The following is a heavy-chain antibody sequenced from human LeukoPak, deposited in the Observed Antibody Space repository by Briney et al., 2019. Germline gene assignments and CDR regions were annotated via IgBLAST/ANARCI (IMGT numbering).Heavy chain of an antibody. CDR3: ARDLTPYYDISGYGMDV. V-gene: IGHV3-30-3*01. CDR1: GFTFSSYA. D-gene: IGHD3-9*01. Sequence: PGGSLRLSCAASGFTFSSYAMHWVRQAPGKGLEWVAVISYDGSNKYYADSVKGRFTISRDNSKNTLYLQMNSLRAEDTAVYYCARDLTPYYDISGYGMDVWGQGTTATVSS. J-gene: IGHJ6*02. CDR2: ISYDGSNK.